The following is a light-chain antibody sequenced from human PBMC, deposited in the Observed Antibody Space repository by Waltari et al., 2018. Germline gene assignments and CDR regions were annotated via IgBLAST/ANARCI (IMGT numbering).Light chain of an antibody. V-gene: IGKV1-39*01. CDR2: AAS. J-gene: IGKJ2*01. CDR1: QNIYNY. Sequence: DFQMTQSPSSLSASVGDRVTITCRTSQNIYNYLNWYQQKPGKAPNLLIYAASTLQSGVPSRFSGSGSGTDFTLTITGLQAEDVAIYYCQQYYDVPYTFGQGTRLEIK. CDR3: QQYYDVPYT.